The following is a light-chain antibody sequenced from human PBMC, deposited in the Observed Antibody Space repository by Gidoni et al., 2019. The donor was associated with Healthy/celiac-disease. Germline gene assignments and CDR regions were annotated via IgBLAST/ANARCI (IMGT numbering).Light chain of an antibody. CDR2: DAS. CDR3: QQYDNPPLT. CDR1: QDISNY. Sequence: DIQMTQPPSSLSASVGDRLTITCQASQDISNYLNWYQQKPGKAPKLLIYDASNLETGVPSRFSGSGSGTDFTFTISSLQPEDIATYYCQQYDNPPLTFGGGTKVEIK. J-gene: IGKJ4*01. V-gene: IGKV1-33*01.